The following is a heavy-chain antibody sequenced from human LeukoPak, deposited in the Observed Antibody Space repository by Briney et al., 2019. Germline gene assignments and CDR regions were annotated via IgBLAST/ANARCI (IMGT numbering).Heavy chain of an antibody. V-gene: IGHV4-39*01. CDR3: ASGPTVTKIDY. Sequence: SETLSLTCTVSGGSISSSSYYWGWIRQPPGKGLEWIGRIYYSGSTYYNPSLKSRVTISVDTSKNQFSLKLSSVTAADTAVYYCASGPTVTKIDYWGQGTLATVSS. CDR2: IYYSGST. D-gene: IGHD4-11*01. J-gene: IGHJ4*02. CDR1: GGSISSSSYY.